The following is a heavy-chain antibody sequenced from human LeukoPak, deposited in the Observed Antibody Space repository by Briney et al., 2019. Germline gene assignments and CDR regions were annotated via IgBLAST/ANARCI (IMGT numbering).Heavy chain of an antibody. Sequence: PGGSLRLSCAASGFIFSNYNMNWVRQAPGKGLEWVSNISSSSSSIHYADSVKGRFSISRDNAKNTLYLQMNSLRAEDTAVYYCAKASLTGDFDYWGQGTLVTVSS. V-gene: IGHV3-48*01. D-gene: IGHD2-8*02. CDR3: AKASLTGDFDY. J-gene: IGHJ4*02. CDR2: ISSSSSSI. CDR1: GFIFSNYN.